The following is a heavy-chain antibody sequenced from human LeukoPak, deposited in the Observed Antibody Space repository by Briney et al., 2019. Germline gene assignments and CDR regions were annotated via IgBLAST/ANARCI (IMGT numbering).Heavy chain of an antibody. J-gene: IGHJ4*02. D-gene: IGHD6-13*01. V-gene: IGHV3-30-3*01. CDR2: ISYDGSNK. Sequence: GGSLKLSCAASGFTFSGSAMHWVRQAPGKGLEWVAVISYDGSNKYYADSVKGRFTISRDNSKNTLYLQMNSLRAEDTAVYYCARDSTPPHIAAAGVLDYWGQGTLVTVSS. CDR1: GFTFSGSA. CDR3: ARDSTPPHIAAAGVLDY.